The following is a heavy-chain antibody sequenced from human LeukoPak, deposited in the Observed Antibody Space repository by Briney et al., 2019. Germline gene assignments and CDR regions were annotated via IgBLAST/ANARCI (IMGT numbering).Heavy chain of an antibody. CDR3: ARGAMATTPFFDY. CDR2: VYYTGST. Sequence: SETLSLTCPVSGGSISNYYYWTWIRQPPGKGLEWIGYVYYTGSTNFNPSLKSRVTMSLDTSRNQFSLKLTSLIAADTAVYYCARGAMATTPFFDYWGQGTLVTVSS. J-gene: IGHJ4*02. CDR1: GGSISNYY. V-gene: IGHV4-59*01. D-gene: IGHD5-24*01.